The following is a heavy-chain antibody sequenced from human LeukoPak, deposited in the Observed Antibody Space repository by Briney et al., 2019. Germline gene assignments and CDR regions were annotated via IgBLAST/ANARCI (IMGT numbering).Heavy chain of an antibody. CDR1: GFTFSSYW. V-gene: IGHV3-7*01. J-gene: IGHJ3*02. CDR2: IKQDGSEK. CDR3: ARTWQTGFADAFDI. D-gene: IGHD3-9*01. Sequence: GGSLRLSCAASGFTFSSYWMNWVRQAPGKGLEWVANIKQDGSEKYYVDSVKGRLTISRDNAKNSLFLQMNSLRAEDTAVYYCARTWQTGFADAFDIWGQGTMVTVSS.